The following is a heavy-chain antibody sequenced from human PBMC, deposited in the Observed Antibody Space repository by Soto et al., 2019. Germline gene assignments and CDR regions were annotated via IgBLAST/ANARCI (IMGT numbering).Heavy chain of an antibody. D-gene: IGHD2-8*02. CDR1: GGSFSGYY. Sequence: PSETLSLTCAVYGGSFSGYYWTWIRQPPGTGLEWIGEINHSGSTNYNLSLKSRVTISVDTSKNQFSLKLTSVTAADTAVYYCARDKITGLFDYWGQGTVVTVS. CDR3: ARDKITGLFDY. J-gene: IGHJ4*02. CDR2: INHSGST. V-gene: IGHV4-34*01.